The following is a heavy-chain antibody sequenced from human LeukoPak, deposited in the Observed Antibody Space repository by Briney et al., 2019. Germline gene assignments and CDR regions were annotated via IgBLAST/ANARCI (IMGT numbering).Heavy chain of an antibody. CDR3: ASGYSYDLFDY. Sequence: WVRQPPGKGLEWIGSIYYSGSTYYNPSLKSRVTISVDTSKNQFSLKLSSVTAADTAVYYCASGYSYDLFDYWGQGTLVTVSS. CDR2: IYYSGST. V-gene: IGHV4-39*01. J-gene: IGHJ4*02. D-gene: IGHD5-18*01.